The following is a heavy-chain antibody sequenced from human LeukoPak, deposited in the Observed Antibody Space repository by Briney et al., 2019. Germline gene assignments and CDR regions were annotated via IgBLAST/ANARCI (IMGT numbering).Heavy chain of an antibody. V-gene: IGHV3-48*03. CDR2: ISSSGSTI. Sequence: GGSLRLSCAASGFTFSSYEMNWVRQAPGKGLEWVSYISSSGSTIYYADSVKGRFTISRDNAKNSLYLQMNSLRAEDTAVYYCESVGYCGGDCYSAHFDYWGQGTLVTVSS. CDR3: ESVGYCGGDCYSAHFDY. J-gene: IGHJ4*02. D-gene: IGHD2-21*02. CDR1: GFTFSSYE.